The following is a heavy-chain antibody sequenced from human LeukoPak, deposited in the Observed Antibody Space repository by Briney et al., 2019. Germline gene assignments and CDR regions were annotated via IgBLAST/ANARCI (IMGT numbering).Heavy chain of an antibody. Sequence: GGSLRLSCAASGFTFSNYGMHWVRQAPGKGLEWVAVIWYDGTNKYYADSVKGRFTISRDNSKNILYLQMDSLRDEDTAVYYCAREIYSLSCYWGQGTLVTVSS. D-gene: IGHD4-11*01. CDR1: GFTFSNYG. CDR3: AREIYSLSCY. CDR2: IWYDGTNK. J-gene: IGHJ4*02. V-gene: IGHV3-33*01.